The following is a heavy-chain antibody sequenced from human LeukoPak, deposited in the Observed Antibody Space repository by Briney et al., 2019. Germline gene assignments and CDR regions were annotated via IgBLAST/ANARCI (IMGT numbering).Heavy chain of an antibody. CDR2: IYYSGST. J-gene: IGHJ4*02. CDR3: ARVAAAGTWGNFDY. CDR1: GGSISSYY. V-gene: IGHV4-59*01. Sequence: SGTLFLTCTVSGGSISSYYWSWIRQPPGKGLEWIGYIYYSGSTNYNPSLKSRVTISVDTSKNQFSLKLSSVTAADTAVYYCARVAAAGTWGNFDYWGQGTLVTVSS. D-gene: IGHD6-13*01.